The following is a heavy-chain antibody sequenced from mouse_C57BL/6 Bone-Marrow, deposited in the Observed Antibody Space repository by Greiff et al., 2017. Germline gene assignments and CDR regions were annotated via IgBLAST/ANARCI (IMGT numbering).Heavy chain of an antibody. CDR1: GFTFSDYG. D-gene: IGHD3-2*02. CDR3: ARASQAYYYAMDY. V-gene: IGHV5-17*01. Sequence: VVESGGGLVKPGGSLKLSCAASGFTFSDYGMHWVRQAPEKGLEWVAYISSGSSTIYYADTVKGRFTISRDNAKNTLFLQMTSLRSEDTAMYYCARASQAYYYAMDYWGQGTSVTVSS. J-gene: IGHJ4*01. CDR2: ISSGSSTI.